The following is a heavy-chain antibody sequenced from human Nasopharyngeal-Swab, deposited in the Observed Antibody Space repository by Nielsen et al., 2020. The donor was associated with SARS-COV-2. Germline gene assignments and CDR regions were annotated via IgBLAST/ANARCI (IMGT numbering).Heavy chain of an antibody. J-gene: IGHJ4*02. V-gene: IGHV1-3*01. D-gene: IGHD4-17*01. Sequence: RVTMTRDTSASTAYMELSSLRSEDTAVYYCARDLYGDYDLMFDYWGQGTLVTVSS. CDR3: ARDLYGDYDLMFDY.